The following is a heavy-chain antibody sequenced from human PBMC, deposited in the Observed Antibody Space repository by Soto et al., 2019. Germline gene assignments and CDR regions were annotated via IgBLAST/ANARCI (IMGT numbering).Heavy chain of an antibody. V-gene: IGHV4-34*02. D-gene: IGHD6-19*01. J-gene: IGHJ6*02. Sequence: QVQLQQWGAGLLKPSETLSLTCTASGVAFSGYYWSWIRQPPGKGLEWIGEINHSGSTNYNPSRKSRVIISIDMSKNQFSLNLSSVTAADTAVYYCARDKAGLGRYGMDVWGQGTTVSVSS. CDR2: INHSGST. CDR1: GVAFSGYY. CDR3: ARDKAGLGRYGMDV.